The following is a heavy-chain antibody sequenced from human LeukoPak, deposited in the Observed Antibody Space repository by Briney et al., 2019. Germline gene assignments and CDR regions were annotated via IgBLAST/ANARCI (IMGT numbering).Heavy chain of an antibody. CDR2: IRYDGSNK. Sequence: GGSLRLSCAASGFTFSSYGMHWVRQAPGKGLEWVAFIRYDGSNKYYADSVKGRFTISRDNSKNTLYLQMNSLRAEDTAVYYCAKVVEHPAAPFDPWGQGTLVTVSS. D-gene: IGHD2-2*01. CDR1: GFTFSSYG. V-gene: IGHV3-30*02. J-gene: IGHJ5*02. CDR3: AKVVEHPAAPFDP.